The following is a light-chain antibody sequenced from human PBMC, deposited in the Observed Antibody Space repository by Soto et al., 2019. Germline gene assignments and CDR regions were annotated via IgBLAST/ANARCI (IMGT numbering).Light chain of an antibody. V-gene: IGKV1-33*01. CDR1: QDIRNY. J-gene: IGKJ4*01. Sequence: DIQMTQSPPSLSASVGDRVTITCQASQDIRNYLNWYQQKPGKAPKLLIYDASNLETGVPSRFNGSGSGTDFTFTISSLQPEDIATYYCQQYDNVPPLTFGGGTKVEIK. CDR3: QQYDNVPPLT. CDR2: DAS.